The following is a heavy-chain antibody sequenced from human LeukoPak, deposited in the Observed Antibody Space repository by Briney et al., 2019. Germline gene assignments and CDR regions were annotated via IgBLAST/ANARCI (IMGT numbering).Heavy chain of an antibody. J-gene: IGHJ4*02. CDR2: ISGSGGRT. V-gene: IGHV3-23*01. CDR1: GFTFSSYA. Sequence: PGGSLRLSCAASGFTFSSYAMSWVRQAPGKGLEWVSGISGSGGRTNYADSVKGRFTISRDNTKNTLYLQMNSLRAEDTAVYYCARDQYDSSGYYWYFDYWGQGTLVTVSS. D-gene: IGHD3-22*01. CDR3: ARDQYDSSGYYWYFDY.